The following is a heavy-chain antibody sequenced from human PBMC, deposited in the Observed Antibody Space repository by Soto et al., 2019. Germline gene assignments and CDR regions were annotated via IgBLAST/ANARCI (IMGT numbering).Heavy chain of an antibody. Sequence: SETLSLTCTVSGGSISSGDYYWSWIRQPPGKGLEWIGYIYYSGSTYYNPSLKSRVTISVDTSKNQFSLKLSSVTAADTAVYYCAMGYYYDSSGYYYGYDAFDIWGQGTMVTVSS. D-gene: IGHD3-22*01. V-gene: IGHV4-30-4*01. CDR1: GGSISSGDYY. CDR3: AMGYYYDSSGYYYGYDAFDI. J-gene: IGHJ3*02. CDR2: IYYSGST.